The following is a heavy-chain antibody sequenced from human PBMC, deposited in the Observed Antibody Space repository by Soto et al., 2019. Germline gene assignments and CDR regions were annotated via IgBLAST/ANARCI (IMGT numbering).Heavy chain of an antibody. CDR1: GFTFSNDA. CDR2: ISGSGGSA. CDR3: VREGSGWYFPGSFDF. D-gene: IGHD6-19*01. Sequence: EVQLLESGGGLVRPGGSLRLSCAASGFTFSNDAMNWVRQAPGKGLEWVSVISGSGGSAYNADSVQGRFTISRDNSKNTLYLQMNSLRAEDTAIYYCVREGSGWYFPGSFDFWGRGTMVTVSS. V-gene: IGHV3-23*01. J-gene: IGHJ3*01.